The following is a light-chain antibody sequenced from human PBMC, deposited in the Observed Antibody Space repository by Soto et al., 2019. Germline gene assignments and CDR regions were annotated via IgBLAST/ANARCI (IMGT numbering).Light chain of an antibody. CDR1: QSVSSSY. V-gene: IGKV3-20*01. J-gene: IGKJ1*01. Sequence: EIVLTQSPGTLSLSPGERATLSCRASQSVSSSYLAWYQQKPGQAPRLLIYGASSSVTGIPDRFSGSGSGTDFTLTISRLEPEDFAVYYCQQYGSSPPTFGQGTKVEIK. CDR3: QQYGSSPPT. CDR2: GAS.